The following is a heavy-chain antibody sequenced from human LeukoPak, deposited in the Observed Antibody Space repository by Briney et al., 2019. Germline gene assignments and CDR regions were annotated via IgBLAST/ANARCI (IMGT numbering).Heavy chain of an antibody. D-gene: IGHD6-19*01. CDR1: GHRFTDYY. CDR2: INPNSGGA. J-gene: IGHJ4*02. CDR3: AREPRPRGGWFVSD. Sequence: ASVKVSCKASGHRFTDYYTHWVRQAPGQGLEWMGWINPNSGGANYAQNFQGRVTMSRDTSITTAYMELSRLISDDTAVYYCAREPRPRGGWFVSDWGQGTLVTVSS. V-gene: IGHV1-2*02.